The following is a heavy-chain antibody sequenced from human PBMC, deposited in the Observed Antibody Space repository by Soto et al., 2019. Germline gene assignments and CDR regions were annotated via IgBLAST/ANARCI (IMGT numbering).Heavy chain of an antibody. D-gene: IGHD1-7*01. V-gene: IGHV5-51*01. CDR3: ARLARTVLGTITLSPSGYFVY. CDR1: GYSFTSNW. CDR2: IYPGDSDT. Sequence: GESLKSSCKTSGYSFTSNWIGWVCQMPGKGLEWMGIIYPGDSDTRYSPSFQGQVSISADKSISTAYLQWTSLKASDTAVYYCARLARTVLGTITLSPSGYFVYWGQGTLVTVSS. J-gene: IGHJ4*02.